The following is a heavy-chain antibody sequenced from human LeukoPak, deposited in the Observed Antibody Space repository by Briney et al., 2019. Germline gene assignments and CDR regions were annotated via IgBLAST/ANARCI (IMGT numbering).Heavy chain of an antibody. Sequence: SETLSLTCTVSGGSISSYYWSWIRQPPGKGLEWIGEINHSGSTNYNPSLKSRVTISVDTSKNQFSLKLSSVTAADTAVYYCARVRGYDSSGYYAPFDYWGQGTLVTVS. D-gene: IGHD3-22*01. V-gene: IGHV4-34*01. J-gene: IGHJ4*02. CDR2: INHSGST. CDR3: ARVRGYDSSGYYAPFDY. CDR1: GGSISSYY.